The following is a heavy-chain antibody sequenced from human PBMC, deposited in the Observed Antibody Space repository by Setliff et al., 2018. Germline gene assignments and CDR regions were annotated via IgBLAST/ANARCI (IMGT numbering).Heavy chain of an antibody. D-gene: IGHD3-3*01. V-gene: IGHV4-39*07. CDR2: IYYSGST. CDR3: ARRETYYNFWSGYYAY. Sequence: PSETLSLTCTVSGGSISSSSYYWGWIRQPPGKGLEWMGSIYYSGSTYYNPSLKSRVTISVDTSKNQFSLKLSSVTAADTAVYYCARRETYYNFWSGYYAYWGQGTLVTVSS. J-gene: IGHJ4*02. CDR1: GGSISSSSYY.